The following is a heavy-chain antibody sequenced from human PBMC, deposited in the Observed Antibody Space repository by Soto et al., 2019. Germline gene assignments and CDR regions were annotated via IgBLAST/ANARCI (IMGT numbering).Heavy chain of an antibody. V-gene: IGHV3-33*01. Sequence: QVQLVESGGGVVQPGRSLRLSCAASGFTFSSYGMHWLRQAPGKGLEWVAVIWYDGSNKYYADSVKGRFTISRDNSKNTLYLQMNSLRAEDTAVYYCAREAGYCSVGSCYSRRNWFDPWGQGTLVTVSS. CDR2: IWYDGSNK. CDR1: GFTFSSYG. CDR3: AREAGYCSVGSCYSRRNWFDP. D-gene: IGHD2-15*01. J-gene: IGHJ5*02.